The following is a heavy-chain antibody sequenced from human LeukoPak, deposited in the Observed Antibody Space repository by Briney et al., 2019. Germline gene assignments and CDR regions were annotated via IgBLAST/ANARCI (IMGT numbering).Heavy chain of an antibody. CDR1: GYSFASYG. J-gene: IGHJ3*02. CDR3: ARDYYNDYEDTFDI. Sequence: ASVKVSCKASGYSFASYGISWVRQAPGQGRKWMGWVSGYDGRTNYAQNLKGRVTVTAETSTSTVYMELRSLRSDDTAIYYCARDYYNDYEDTFDIWGQGTMVTVSS. V-gene: IGHV1-18*01. CDR2: VSGYDGRT. D-gene: IGHD4-11*01.